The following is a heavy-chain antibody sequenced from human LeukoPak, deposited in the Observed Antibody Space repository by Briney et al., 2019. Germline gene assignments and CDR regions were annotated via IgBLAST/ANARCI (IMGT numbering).Heavy chain of an antibody. CDR3: ARHWGSGTDDYYGMDV. J-gene: IGHJ6*02. Sequence: PSETLSLTCTVSGGSISSYYWSWIRQPPGKGLEWIGYIYYSGSTNYNPSLKSRVTISVDTSKNQFSLKLSSVIAADTAVYYCARHWGSGTDDYYGMDVWGQGTTVTVSS. V-gene: IGHV4-59*08. CDR2: IYYSGST. D-gene: IGHD3-16*01. CDR1: GGSISSYY.